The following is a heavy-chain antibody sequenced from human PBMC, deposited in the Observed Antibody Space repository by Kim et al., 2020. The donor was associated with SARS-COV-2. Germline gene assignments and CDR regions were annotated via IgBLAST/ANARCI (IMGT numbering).Heavy chain of an antibody. Sequence: GGSLRLSCAASGFTVSSNYMSWVRQAPGKGLEWVSVIYSGGSTYYADSVKGRFTISRDNSKNTLYLQMNSLRAEDTAVYYCARELNDSSSPTKHYYYYGMDVWGQGTTVTVS. CDR3: ARELNDSSSPTKHYYYYGMDV. V-gene: IGHV3-66*01. CDR2: IYSGGST. D-gene: IGHD6-13*01. CDR1: GFTVSSNY. J-gene: IGHJ6*02.